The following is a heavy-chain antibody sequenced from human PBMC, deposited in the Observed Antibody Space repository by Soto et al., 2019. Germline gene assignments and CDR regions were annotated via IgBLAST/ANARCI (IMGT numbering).Heavy chain of an antibody. V-gene: IGHV3-23*01. D-gene: IGHD3-22*01. Sequence: GGSLRLSCAASGFSFSSYTMNWVRQAPGKGLEWVSSINNNSGRKYYADSVKGRFTVSRDNSKNTLFLQMNSLKAEDTAVYFCAKDGDYEYFDYWGQGTLVTVSS. CDR3: AKDGDYEYFDY. J-gene: IGHJ4*02. CDR2: INNNSGRK. CDR1: GFSFSSYT.